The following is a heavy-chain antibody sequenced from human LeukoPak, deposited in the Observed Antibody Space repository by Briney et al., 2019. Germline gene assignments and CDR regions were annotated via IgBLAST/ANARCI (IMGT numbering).Heavy chain of an antibody. Sequence: PGRSLRLSCAASGFTFSSYAMHWVRQAPGKGLEWVAVISYDGSNKYYADSVKGRFTISRDNSKDTLHLQMNSLRAEDTAVYYCARGRDYGDYFDYWGQGTLVTVSS. CDR2: ISYDGSNK. CDR3: ARGRDYGDYFDY. V-gene: IGHV3-30-3*01. D-gene: IGHD4-17*01. CDR1: GFTFSSYA. J-gene: IGHJ4*02.